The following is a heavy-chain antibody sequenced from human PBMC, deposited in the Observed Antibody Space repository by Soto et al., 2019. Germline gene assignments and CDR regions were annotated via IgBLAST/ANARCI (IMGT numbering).Heavy chain of an antibody. D-gene: IGHD6-13*01. V-gene: IGHV3-7*01. Sequence: EVQLVESGGGLVQPGGSLRLSCAASGFTFSSYWMSWVRQAPGKGLEWVANINQDGSEKYYVDSVKGRFTISRDNAKNSLYLQMNSLRAEDTAVYYCARDARRGYSSSWYYFDCWGQGTLVTVSS. CDR1: GFTFSSYW. CDR3: ARDARRGYSSSWYYFDC. J-gene: IGHJ4*02. CDR2: INQDGSEK.